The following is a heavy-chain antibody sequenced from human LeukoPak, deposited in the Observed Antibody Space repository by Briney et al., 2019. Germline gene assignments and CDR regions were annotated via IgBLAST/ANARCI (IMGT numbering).Heavy chain of an antibody. Sequence: PSETLSLTCTVSGGSISSGSYYWSWIRQPAGKGLEWIGRIYTSGSTNYNPSLKSRVTISVDTSKNQFSLKLSSVTAADTAVYYCARYGYGSGSYFGYWGQGTLVTVSS. CDR1: GGSISSGSYY. V-gene: IGHV4-61*02. J-gene: IGHJ4*02. D-gene: IGHD3-10*01. CDR3: ARYGYGSGSYFGY. CDR2: IYTSGST.